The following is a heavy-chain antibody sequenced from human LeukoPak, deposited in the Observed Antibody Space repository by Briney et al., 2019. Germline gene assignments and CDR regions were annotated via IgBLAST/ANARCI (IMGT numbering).Heavy chain of an antibody. CDR1: GFTFDSYG. D-gene: IGHD5-24*01. Sequence: GGSLRLSCAASGFTFDSYGMNWVRQAPGKGLEWVSGISGSGVYTYYADSVKGRFTISRDNSKNTLYLLMNSLRVGDTAVYYCAKAVDLATISVDIWGQGTMVTVSS. J-gene: IGHJ3*02. CDR2: ISGSGVYT. V-gene: IGHV3-23*01. CDR3: AKAVDLATISVDI.